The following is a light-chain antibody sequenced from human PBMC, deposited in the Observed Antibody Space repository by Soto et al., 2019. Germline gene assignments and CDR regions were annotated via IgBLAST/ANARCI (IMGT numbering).Light chain of an antibody. V-gene: IGKV4-1*01. J-gene: IGKJ5*01. CDR2: WAS. Sequence: DIVMTQSPDSLAVSLGERATINCKSSQSVLYSSTNENYLAWYQQKPGQPPKLLIYWASARESGVPDRFSGSGSGTDFTLTISSLQAEDVAVYYGQQFYSSPITVGQGTRLEIX. CDR3: QQFYSSPIT. CDR1: QSVLYSSTNENY.